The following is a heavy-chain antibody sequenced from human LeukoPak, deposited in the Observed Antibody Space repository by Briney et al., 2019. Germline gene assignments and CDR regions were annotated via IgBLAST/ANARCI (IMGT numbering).Heavy chain of an antibody. CDR1: GFTFSHFG. V-gene: IGHV3-33*03. J-gene: IGHJ4*02. D-gene: IGHD4-11*01. CDR2: IWSDGSNK. CDR3: AKDAQRGFDYSNSLEY. Sequence: GGSLRLSCAASGFTFSHFGFHWVRQAPGKGLEWVAVIWSDGSNKYYGNSVKGRFIIHGDDSQKRVYLEMNNLRVEDTAIYYCAKDAQRGFDYSNSLEYWGQGSPVTVSS.